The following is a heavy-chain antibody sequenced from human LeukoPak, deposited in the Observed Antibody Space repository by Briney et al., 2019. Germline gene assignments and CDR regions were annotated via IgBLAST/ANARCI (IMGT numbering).Heavy chain of an antibody. Sequence: ASVKVSCKASRYTFTGYYMHWVRQAPGQGLEWMGWINPNSGGTNYAQKFQGRVTMTRDTSISTAYMELSRLRSDDTAVYYCARLYDSSGYFSTPFGYWGQGTLVTVSS. D-gene: IGHD3-22*01. CDR3: ARLYDSSGYFSTPFGY. V-gene: IGHV1-2*02. CDR1: RYTFTGYY. CDR2: INPNSGGT. J-gene: IGHJ4*02.